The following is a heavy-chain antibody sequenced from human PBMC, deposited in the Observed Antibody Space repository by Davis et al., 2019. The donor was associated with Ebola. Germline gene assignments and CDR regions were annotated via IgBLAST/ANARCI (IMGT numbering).Heavy chain of an antibody. CDR1: GFTFSSYW. V-gene: IGHV3-74*01. CDR3: ARSDYFDY. Sequence: GESLKISCAASGFTFSSYWMHWVRQAPGKGLVWVSRIKSDGSSTSYADSVKGRFTISRDNAKNTLYLQMNSLRVEDTAVYYCARSDYFDYWGQGTLVTVSS. J-gene: IGHJ4*02. CDR2: IKSDGSST.